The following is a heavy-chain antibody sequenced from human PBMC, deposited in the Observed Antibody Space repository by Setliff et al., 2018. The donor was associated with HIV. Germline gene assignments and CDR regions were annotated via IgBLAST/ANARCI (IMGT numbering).Heavy chain of an antibody. V-gene: IGHV1-3*01. CDR1: GYTFTNYA. Sequence: ASVKVSCKASGYTFTNYAIHWVRQAPGQRLEWMGWINAGTGNTKYSQKFQGRVTITRDTSASTAYMDLNSLRSEDTTVYYCARDPCLVHTITCSLDIWGQGTMVTVSS. CDR2: INAGTGNT. CDR3: ARDPCLVHTITCSLDI. J-gene: IGHJ3*02. D-gene: IGHD5-12*01.